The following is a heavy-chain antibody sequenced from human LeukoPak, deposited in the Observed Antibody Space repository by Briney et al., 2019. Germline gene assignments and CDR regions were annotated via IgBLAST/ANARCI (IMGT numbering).Heavy chain of an antibody. V-gene: IGHV3-23*01. CDR2: ISGSGGST. CDR1: GFTFSSYA. J-gene: IGHJ4*02. CDR3: AKTGTTEGYYDFWSGFSDYFDY. D-gene: IGHD3-3*01. Sequence: PGGSLRLSCAASGFTFSSYAMHWVRQAPGKGLEWVSAISGSGGSTYYADSVKGRFTISRDNSKNTLYLQMNSLRAEDTAVYYCAKTGTTEGYYDFWSGFSDYFDYWGQGTLVTVSS.